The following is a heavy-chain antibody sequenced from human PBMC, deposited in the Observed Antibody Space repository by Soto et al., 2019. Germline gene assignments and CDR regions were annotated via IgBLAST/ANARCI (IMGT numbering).Heavy chain of an antibody. CDR3: PKAFRANIILKVEAIGRAAYGGVHG. D-gene: IGHD3-10*01. CDR2: ISYDGSNN. CDR1: GFTFSSYG. J-gene: IGHJ6*02. V-gene: IGHV3-30*18. Sequence: QVQLVESGGGVVQPGRSLRLSCAASGFTFSSYGMHWVRPAPGKGLEWVAVISYDGSNNYYADSGKGPFTISRDNSDVTLYLQRNSLRADYTGVCSCPKAFRANIILKVEAIGRAAYGGVHGWGHESTVIVAS.